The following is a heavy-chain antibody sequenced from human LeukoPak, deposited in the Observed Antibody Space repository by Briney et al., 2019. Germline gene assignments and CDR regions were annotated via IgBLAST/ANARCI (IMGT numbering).Heavy chain of an antibody. CDR2: IETDGTIA. J-gene: IGHJ3*01. V-gene: IGHV3-74*01. CDR1: GFALSSYW. D-gene: IGHD3-16*01. CDR3: TRKYGGGGSAFDV. Sequence: GGSLRLSCAASGFALSSYWMHWVRHVPGKGLVWVPHIETDGTIANYGDSVKSRFTSTRDNARFTRYLQVDRLKAGDTTVDYCTRKYGGGGSAFDVCGQGTMGTVSS.